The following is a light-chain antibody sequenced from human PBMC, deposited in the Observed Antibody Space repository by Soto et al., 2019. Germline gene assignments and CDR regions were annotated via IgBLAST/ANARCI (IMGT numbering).Light chain of an antibody. CDR3: QQYNSYSHT. CDR2: DAS. J-gene: IGKJ2*01. CDR1: QSISSW. V-gene: IGKV1-5*01. Sequence: DIQMTQSPSTLSASVGDRVTITCRASQSISSWLAWYQQKPGKAPKLLIHDASSLESGVPSRFSGSGSGTEFTLTISSLQPDDFATYYCQQYNSYSHTFGQGTKLEIK.